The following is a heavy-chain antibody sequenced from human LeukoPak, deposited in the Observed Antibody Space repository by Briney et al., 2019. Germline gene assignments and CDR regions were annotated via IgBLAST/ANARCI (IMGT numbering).Heavy chain of an antibody. CDR1: GFTFGSYA. CDR2: ISGSGGTT. J-gene: IGHJ4*02. CDR3: AKGYYYDSSGYYRLYFDY. Sequence: GGSLRLSCAASGFTFGSYAMSWVRQAPGKGLEWGSTISGSGGTTYYADSVKGRFAISRDNSKNTLYLQMNSLRAEDTAVYYCAKGYYYDSSGYYRLYFDYWGQGTLVTVSS. D-gene: IGHD3-22*01. V-gene: IGHV3-23*01.